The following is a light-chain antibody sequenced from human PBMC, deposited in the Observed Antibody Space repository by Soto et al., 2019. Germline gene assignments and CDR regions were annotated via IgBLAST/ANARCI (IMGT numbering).Light chain of an antibody. V-gene: IGKV3-11*01. CDR2: DAS. CDR3: QQRGDWPPSIT. J-gene: IGKJ5*01. Sequence: EIVLTQSPATLSLSPGERATLSCRASQSVSSYLAWYQQKPGQAPRLLIHDASSRVTGIPARFSGSGSGTDFTLTITSLEPEDFGVYYCQQRGDWPPSITFGHGTRLE. CDR1: QSVSSY.